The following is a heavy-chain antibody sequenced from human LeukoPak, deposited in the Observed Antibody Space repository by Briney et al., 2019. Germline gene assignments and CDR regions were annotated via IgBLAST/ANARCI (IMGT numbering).Heavy chain of an antibody. J-gene: IGHJ4*02. Sequence: SETLSLTCAVYGGSFSGYYWSWIRQPPGKGLEWIGEINHSGSTNYNPSLKSRVTISVDTSKNQFSLKLSSVTAADTAAYYCARGSDYYDSSGHFDYWGQGTLVTVSS. CDR2: INHSGST. CDR3: ARGSDYYDSSGHFDY. V-gene: IGHV4-34*01. D-gene: IGHD3-22*01. CDR1: GGSFSGYY.